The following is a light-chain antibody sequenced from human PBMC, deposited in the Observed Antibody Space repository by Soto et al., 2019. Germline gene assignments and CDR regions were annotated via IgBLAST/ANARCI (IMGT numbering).Light chain of an antibody. Sequence: QTVVTQEASLSVSPGGTVTLTCASSTGAVTGDNYANWYQQKPGQAPRSLIYHTSNRHSWAPDRFTGSLLGGKAALTLSGVQPEDEAEYHCLLNYVGAAVLGGGTKVTVL. J-gene: IGLJ2*01. CDR1: TGAVTGDNY. CDR3: LLNYVGAAV. V-gene: IGLV7-43*01. CDR2: HTS.